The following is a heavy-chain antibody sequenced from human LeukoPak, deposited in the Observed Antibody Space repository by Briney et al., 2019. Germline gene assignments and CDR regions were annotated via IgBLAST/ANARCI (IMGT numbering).Heavy chain of an antibody. Sequence: GASVKVSCKASGYTFTGYYMHWVRQAPGQGLEWMGRINPNSGGTNYAQKFQGRVTTTRDTSISTAYMELSRLRSDDTAVYYCARAGYYDFGEGFDPWGQGTLVTVSS. CDR2: INPNSGGT. J-gene: IGHJ5*02. CDR3: ARAGYYDFGEGFDP. CDR1: GYTFTGYY. V-gene: IGHV1-2*06. D-gene: IGHD3-3*01.